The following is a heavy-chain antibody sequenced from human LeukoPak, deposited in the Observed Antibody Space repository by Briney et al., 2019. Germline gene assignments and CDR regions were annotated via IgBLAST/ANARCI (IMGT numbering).Heavy chain of an antibody. J-gene: IGHJ4*02. Sequence: SETLSLTCTVSGGSISSSSYYWGWIRQPPGKGLEWIGSIYYSGSTYYNPSLKSRVTISVDTSKNQFSLKLSSVTAADTAVYYCARDPSLVVAAPNNFDYWGQGTLVTVSS. CDR1: GGSISSSSYY. D-gene: IGHD2-15*01. CDR3: ARDPSLVVAAPNNFDY. V-gene: IGHV4-39*07. CDR2: IYYSGST.